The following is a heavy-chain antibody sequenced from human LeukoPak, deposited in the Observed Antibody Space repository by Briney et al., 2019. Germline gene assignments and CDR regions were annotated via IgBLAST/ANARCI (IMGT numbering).Heavy chain of an antibody. CDR3: AKSWESRGYSYGWGYY. CDR2: ISYDGSNK. CDR1: GFTFSSYG. D-gene: IGHD5-18*01. J-gene: IGHJ4*02. Sequence: GGSLRLSCAASGFTFSSYGMHWVRQAQGKGLEWVAVISYDGSNKYYADSVKGRFTISRDNSKNTLYLQMNSLRAEDTAVYYCAKSWESRGYSYGWGYYWGQGTLVTVSS. V-gene: IGHV3-30*18.